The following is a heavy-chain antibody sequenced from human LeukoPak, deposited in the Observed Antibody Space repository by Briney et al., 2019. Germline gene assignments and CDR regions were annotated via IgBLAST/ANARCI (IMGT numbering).Heavy chain of an antibody. J-gene: IGHJ4*02. CDR1: GGSISSYY. Sequence: PSETLSLTCTSSGGSISSYYWSWIRQPPGKGLEWIRYIYYSGSTNYNPSLKSRVTISVDTSKSKFSLKLSSVTAADTAVYYCARESRLGFDYWGQGTLVTVSS. D-gene: IGHD4-11*01. CDR2: IYYSGST. V-gene: IGHV4-59*01. CDR3: ARESRLGFDY.